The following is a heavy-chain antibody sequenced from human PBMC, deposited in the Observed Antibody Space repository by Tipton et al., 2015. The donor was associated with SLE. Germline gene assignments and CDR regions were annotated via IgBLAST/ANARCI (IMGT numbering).Heavy chain of an antibody. V-gene: IGHV4-39*07. D-gene: IGHD5-24*01. Sequence: TLSLTCTVSDGSISSTNYYWGWIRQPPGKGLEWIGSIFYTGSTYYNPSLKSRVSFSIDTSKHQFSLKLNSVTAADTAVYYCARAKSWLPLDFWGLGTLVAVSS. CDR3: ARAKSWLPLDF. CDR2: IFYTGST. J-gene: IGHJ4*02. CDR1: DGSISSTNYY.